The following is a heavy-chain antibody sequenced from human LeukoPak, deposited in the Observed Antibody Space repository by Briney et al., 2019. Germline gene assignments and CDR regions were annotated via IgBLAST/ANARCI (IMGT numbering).Heavy chain of an antibody. D-gene: IGHD1-26*01. CDR2: ISGSGGST. CDR3: TRGGGYYAIDY. Sequence: GGSLRLSCATSGFTFSSYAMSWVRQAPGKGLEWVSAISGSGGSTYYADSVKGRFTISRDNSKNTLYLQMNNLRAEDTAVYYCTRGGGYYAIDYWGQGTLVTVSS. CDR1: GFTFSSYA. J-gene: IGHJ4*02. V-gene: IGHV3-23*01.